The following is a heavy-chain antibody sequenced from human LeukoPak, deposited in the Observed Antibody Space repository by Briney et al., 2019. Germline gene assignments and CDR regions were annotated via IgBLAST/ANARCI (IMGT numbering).Heavy chain of an antibody. CDR3: ARLMWCGGDCSSTHFDY. D-gene: IGHD2-21*02. Sequence: RSSETLSLTCNVSGYSISSGYYWGWIRQPPGKGLQWIGTIYHSGSTYYNPSLKSRVTISVDTSKNQFSLKLRSVTAADTAVYYCARLMWCGGDCSSTHFDYWGQGTLVTVSS. J-gene: IGHJ4*02. CDR2: IYHSGST. V-gene: IGHV4-38-2*02. CDR1: GYSISSGYY.